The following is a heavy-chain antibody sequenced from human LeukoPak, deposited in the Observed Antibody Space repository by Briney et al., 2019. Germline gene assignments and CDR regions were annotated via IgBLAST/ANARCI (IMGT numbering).Heavy chain of an antibody. D-gene: IGHD3-3*01. CDR2: ISGRNGNT. V-gene: IGHV1-18*01. J-gene: IGHJ4*02. CDR3: ARDRYDFYYFEY. Sequence: ASVQVSCKASGYSFTDYGITWVRQAPGQGLEWMGWISGRNGNTNYSQRLQGRVTMTTDTSTSTAYMELRSLTSDDTAVYYCARDRYDFYYFEYWGQGTLVTVSS. CDR1: GYSFTDYG.